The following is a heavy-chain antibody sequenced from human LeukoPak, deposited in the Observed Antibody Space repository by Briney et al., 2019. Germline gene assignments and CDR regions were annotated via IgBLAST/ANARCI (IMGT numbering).Heavy chain of an antibody. J-gene: IGHJ4*02. CDR2: MNPNSGNT. Sequence: ASVKVSCKASGYTFTSYDINWVRQATGQGLEWMGWMNPNSGNTGYAQKFQGRVTITRNTSISTAYMELSSLRSEDTAVYYCARSSDGIAADIGYWGQGTLVTVSS. CDR3: ARSSDGIAADIGY. V-gene: IGHV1-8*03. CDR1: GYTFTSYD. D-gene: IGHD6-13*01.